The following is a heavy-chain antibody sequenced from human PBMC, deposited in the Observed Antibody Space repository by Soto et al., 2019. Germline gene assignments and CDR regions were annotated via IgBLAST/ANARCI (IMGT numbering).Heavy chain of an antibody. CDR1: GGSISSSNYY. CDR3: ARLFYDSSEHFDF. V-gene: IGHV4-39*01. Sequence: SETLSLTCTVSGGSISSSNYYWGWIRQPPGKGLEWIGNIYYTGSAFYNRSLKSRVTISVDTSKNQFSLRRSSVTAADTAVYYCARLFYDSSEHFDFWGQGTLVTVSS. D-gene: IGHD3-22*01. J-gene: IGHJ4*02. CDR2: IYYTGSA.